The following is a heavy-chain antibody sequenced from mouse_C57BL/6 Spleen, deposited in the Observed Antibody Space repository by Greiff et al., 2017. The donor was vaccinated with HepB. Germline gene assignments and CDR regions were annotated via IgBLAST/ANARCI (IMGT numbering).Heavy chain of an antibody. J-gene: IGHJ2*01. CDR2: ISDGGSYT. V-gene: IGHV5-4*01. Sequence: EVKVVESGGGLVKPGGSLKLSCAASGFTFSSYAMSWVRQTPEKRLEWVATISDGGSYTYYPDNVKGRFTISRDNAKNNLYLQMSHLKSEDTAMYYCARDCDYEASYYFDYWGQGTTLTVSS. CDR3: ARDCDYEASYYFDY. D-gene: IGHD2-4*01. CDR1: GFTFSSYA.